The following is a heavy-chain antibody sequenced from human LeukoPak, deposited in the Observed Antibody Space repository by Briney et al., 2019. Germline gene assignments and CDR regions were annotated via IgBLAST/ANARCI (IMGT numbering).Heavy chain of an antibody. Sequence: GGSLRLSCAASGFTFSNHGMNWVRQAPGKGLEWVSSISISSSYIYYADSVKGRFTMSRDNAKNSLYLQVNSLRAEDTAVYYCARGSRLGVVERGAFDIWGQGTMVTVSS. CDR3: ARGSRLGVVERGAFDI. CDR1: GFTFSNHG. CDR2: ISISSSYI. D-gene: IGHD3-3*01. V-gene: IGHV3-21*01. J-gene: IGHJ3*02.